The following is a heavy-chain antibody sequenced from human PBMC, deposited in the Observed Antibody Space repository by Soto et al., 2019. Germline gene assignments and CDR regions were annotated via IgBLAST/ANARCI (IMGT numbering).Heavy chain of an antibody. V-gene: IGHV3-64D*08. D-gene: IGHD6-19*01. CDR3: AKDRDSSGWSPTYFDY. CDR2: ISSNGGST. J-gene: IGHJ4*02. CDR1: GFTFSSYA. Sequence: GGSLRLSCSASGFTFSSYAMHWVRQAPGKGLEYVSAISSNGGSTYYADSVKGRFTISRDNSKNTLYLQMSSLRAEDTAVYYCAKDRDSSGWSPTYFDYWGQGTLVTVSS.